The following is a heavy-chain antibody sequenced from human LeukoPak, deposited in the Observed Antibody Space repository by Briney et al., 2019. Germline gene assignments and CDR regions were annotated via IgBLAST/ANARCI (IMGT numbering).Heavy chain of an antibody. D-gene: IGHD3-22*01. V-gene: IGHV4-34*01. CDR3: VTYYFDSSGPKKNY. Sequence: SGTLSLTCAVYGGSFSGYYWSWLRQPPGKGLEWIGEINHSGSTNYNPSLKSRVTISVDTSKKQFSLKLSSVTAADTAVYYCVTYYFDSSGPKKNYWGQGTLVTVSS. J-gene: IGHJ4*02. CDR2: INHSGST. CDR1: GGSFSGYY.